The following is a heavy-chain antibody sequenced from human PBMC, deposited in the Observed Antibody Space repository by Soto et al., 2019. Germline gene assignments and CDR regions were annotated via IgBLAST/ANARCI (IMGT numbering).Heavy chain of an antibody. V-gene: IGHV4-39*01. D-gene: IGHD5-12*01. CDR3: ARRGGATIMDY. J-gene: IGHJ4*02. CDR2: IFYSGST. Sequence: QLQLQESGPGLVKPSETLSLTCTVSGGSIRSSSYYWDWIRQPPGKGLEWIGSIFYSGSTYYNPSLKSRVTISVDTSKNQFSLKLSSVTAADTAVYYCARRGGATIMDYWGQGTLVTVSS. CDR1: GGSIRSSSYY.